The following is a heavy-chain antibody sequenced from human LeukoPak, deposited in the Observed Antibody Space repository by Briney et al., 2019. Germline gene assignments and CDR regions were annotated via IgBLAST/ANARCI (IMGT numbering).Heavy chain of an antibody. J-gene: IGHJ4*02. CDR3: VGSLDY. V-gene: IGHV3-7*01. Sequence: GGSLRLSCAASGFTVSRNYMTWVRQAPGKGLEWVANIKQDGTEKYYVDSVKGRFTISRDNAKNSLYLQMNSLRAEDTAVYYCVGSLDYWGQGTLVTVSS. CDR1: GFTVSRNY. CDR2: IKQDGTEK. D-gene: IGHD1-26*01.